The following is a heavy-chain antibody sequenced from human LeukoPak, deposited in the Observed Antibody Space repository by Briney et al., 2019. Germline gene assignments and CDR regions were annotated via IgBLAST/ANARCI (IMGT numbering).Heavy chain of an antibody. D-gene: IGHD4-17*01. CDR1: GFTFSSYS. Sequence: GGSLRLSCAASGFTFSSYSMNWVRQAPGKGLEWVSYISSSSSTIYYADSVKGRFTISRDNAKNSLYLQMNSLRAEDTALYYCAKVAGPMTTVTTGWFDPWGQGTLVTVSS. V-gene: IGHV3-48*01. CDR2: ISSSSSTI. J-gene: IGHJ5*02. CDR3: AKVAGPMTTVTTGWFDP.